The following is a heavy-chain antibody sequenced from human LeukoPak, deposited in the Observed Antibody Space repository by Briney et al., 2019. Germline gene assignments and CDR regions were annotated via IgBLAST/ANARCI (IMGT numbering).Heavy chain of an antibody. CDR1: GGSISSFY. Sequence: SETLSLTCAVSGGSISSFYWSWIRQRPGRGLGWIGYIYTSGSTNYTTSLKSRVTISEETSKKHFSLKLSSLSAAHTRVCYCARGGWDSSSYNWFDPWGQGTLGTVSS. V-gene: IGHV4-4*09. J-gene: IGHJ5*02. CDR2: IYTSGST. D-gene: IGHD6-13*01. CDR3: ARGGWDSSSYNWFDP.